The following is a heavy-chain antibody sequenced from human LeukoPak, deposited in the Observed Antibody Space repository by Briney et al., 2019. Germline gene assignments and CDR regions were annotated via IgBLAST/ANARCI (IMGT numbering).Heavy chain of an antibody. D-gene: IGHD6-13*01. V-gene: IGHV3-21*01. J-gene: IGHJ4*02. Sequence: GGSLRPSCAASGFTFSRYTMNWVRQAPGKGLEWVSSISSSSSYIYYADSVKGRFTISRDNSLYLQMNSLRAEDTAVYYCAKDPSYSSSWYSRTNDYWGQGTLVTVSS. CDR2: ISSSSSYI. CDR1: GFTFSRYT. CDR3: AKDPSYSSSWYSRTNDY.